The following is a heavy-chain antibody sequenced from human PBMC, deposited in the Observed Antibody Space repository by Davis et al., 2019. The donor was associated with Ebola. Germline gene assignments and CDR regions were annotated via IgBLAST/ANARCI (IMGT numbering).Heavy chain of an antibody. CDR2: IYPDDSDT. D-gene: IGHD6-19*01. Sequence: PGGSLRLSCKGSGYSFTSYRIGWVRQMPGKGLEWMGIIYPDDSDTRYSPSFQGQVSISADKSISTAYLQWSSLKASDTAMYYCARHDSLVAGTGFDYWGQGTLVTVSS. J-gene: IGHJ4*02. V-gene: IGHV5-51*01. CDR1: GYSFTSYR. CDR3: ARHDSLVAGTGFDY.